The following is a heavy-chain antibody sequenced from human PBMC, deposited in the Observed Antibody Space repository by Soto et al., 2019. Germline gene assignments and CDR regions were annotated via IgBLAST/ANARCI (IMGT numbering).Heavy chain of an antibody. CDR3: ARYTGYSINCFDY. J-gene: IGHJ4*02. CDR2: IYYTGST. Sequence: PSETLSLTCRVSGGYISSSGHYWSWFRQEPGKGLEWIGYIYYTGSTYYNPSLKSRINISLDTSENQFSLRLTSVTAADTAVHFCARYTGYSINCFDYRGQGTLVTVSS. D-gene: IGHD5-18*01. CDR1: GGYISSSGHY. V-gene: IGHV4-31*03.